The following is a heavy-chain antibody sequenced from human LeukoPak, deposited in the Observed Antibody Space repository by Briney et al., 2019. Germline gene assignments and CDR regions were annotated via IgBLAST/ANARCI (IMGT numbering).Heavy chain of an antibody. D-gene: IGHD3-9*01. CDR1: GFTFSSYW. J-gene: IGHJ4*02. V-gene: IGHV3-7*03. CDR3: AKGDNNILTGYYNSFDS. Sequence: QAGGSLRLSCAATGFTFSSYWMTWVRQAPGKGLEWVANIKEDGSEKYYVDSVKGRITISRDNAKNSLYLQMNSLRAEDTAVYYCAKGDNNILTGYYNSFDSWGQGTLVTVSS. CDR2: IKEDGSEK.